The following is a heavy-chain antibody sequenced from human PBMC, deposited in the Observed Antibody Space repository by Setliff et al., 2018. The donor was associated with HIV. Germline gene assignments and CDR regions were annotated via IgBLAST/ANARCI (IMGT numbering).Heavy chain of an antibody. V-gene: IGHV3-48*03. Sequence: AGGSLRLSCAASGFTFSSYGMHWVRQAPGKGLEWISYIGSSGSAIYYADSVKGRFTISRDNAKSSLYLQMNSLRAEDTAVYYCARLWGFAADVFDIWGQGTMVTVSS. CDR3: ARLWGFAADVFDI. CDR1: GFTFSSYG. J-gene: IGHJ3*02. CDR2: IGSSGSAI. D-gene: IGHD3-16*01.